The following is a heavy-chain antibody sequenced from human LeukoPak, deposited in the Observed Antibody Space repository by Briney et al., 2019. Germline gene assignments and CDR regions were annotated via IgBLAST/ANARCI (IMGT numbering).Heavy chain of an antibody. Sequence: PSETLSLTCAVSGGSISSSNWWCWVRQPPGKGLEWIGEIYHSGSTNYNPSLKSRVTISVDKSKNQFSLKLSSVTAADTAVCYCASRRSGWYLMIWGQGTLVTVSS. D-gene: IGHD6-19*01. CDR1: GGSISSSNW. V-gene: IGHV4-4*02. CDR2: IYHSGST. J-gene: IGHJ4*02. CDR3: ASRRSGWYLMI.